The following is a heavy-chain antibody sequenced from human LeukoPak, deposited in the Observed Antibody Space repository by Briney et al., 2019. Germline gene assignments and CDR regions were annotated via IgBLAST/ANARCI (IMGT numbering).Heavy chain of an antibody. J-gene: IGHJ5*02. CDR1: GFTFSSYS. CDR3: ARYGVPTPGSGAFWFDP. CDR2: ISSSSSTI. V-gene: IGHV3-48*01. D-gene: IGHD3-10*01. Sequence: GGSLRLSCAASGFTFSSYSMNWVRQAPGKGLEWVSYISSSSSTIYYADSVKGRFTISRDNAKNSLYLQMNSLRAEDTAVYFCARYGVPTPGSGAFWFDPWGQGTLVTVSS.